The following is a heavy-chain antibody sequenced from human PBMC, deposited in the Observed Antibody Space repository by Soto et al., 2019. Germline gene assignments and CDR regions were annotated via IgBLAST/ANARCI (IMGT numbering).Heavy chain of an antibody. CDR1: GDSISNLDYF. V-gene: IGHV4-30-4*01. D-gene: IGHD7-27*01. CDR3: ARGRYCLTGRCFPNWFDS. Sequence: SETLSLTCSVSGDSISNLDYFWAWIRQPPGQALEYIGYIYKSATTYYNPSFESRVAISVDMSKSQFSLNVTSVTAADTAVYFCARGRYCLTGRCFPNWFDSWGQGALVTVSS. CDR2: IYKSATT. J-gene: IGHJ5*01.